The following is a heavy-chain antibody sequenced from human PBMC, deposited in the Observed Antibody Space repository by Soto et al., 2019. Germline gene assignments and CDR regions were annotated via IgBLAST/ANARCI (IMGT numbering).Heavy chain of an antibody. V-gene: IGHV1-69*13. J-gene: IGHJ5*02. D-gene: IGHD4-4*01. CDR2: IIPIFGTA. Sequence: SVKVSCKASGGTFSSYAISWVRHAPGQGLEWMGGIIPIFGTANYAQKFQGRVTITADESTSTAYMELSSLRSEDTAVYSCARDRDSNGCWFDPWGQGTLVTVSS. CDR3: ARDRDSNGCWFDP. CDR1: GGTFSSYA.